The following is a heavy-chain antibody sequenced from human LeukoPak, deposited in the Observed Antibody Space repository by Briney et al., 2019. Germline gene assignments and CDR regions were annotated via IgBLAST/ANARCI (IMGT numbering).Heavy chain of an antibody. Sequence: SETLSLTCTVSGGSIRSSYYYWGWIRQPPGKGLEWIGYIYYSGSTYYNPSLKSRVTISVDTSKNQFSLKLSSVTAADTAVYYCARGSYDFWSGYPNWFDPWGQGTLVTVSS. CDR2: IYYSGST. V-gene: IGHV4-30-4*08. CDR3: ARGSYDFWSGYPNWFDP. D-gene: IGHD3-3*01. J-gene: IGHJ5*02. CDR1: GGSIRSSYYY.